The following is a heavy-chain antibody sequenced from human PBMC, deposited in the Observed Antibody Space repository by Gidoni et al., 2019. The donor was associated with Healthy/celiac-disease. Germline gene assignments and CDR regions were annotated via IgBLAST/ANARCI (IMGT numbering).Heavy chain of an antibody. CDR1: GGSISSYY. CDR2: IFYTGST. J-gene: IGHJ5*02. V-gene: IGHV4-59*12. CDR3: AREGQGRDGYKDLNWFDP. Sequence: QVQLQESGPGLVTPSETLSLTCTVPGGSISSYYWSWIRQPPGKGLEWIGYIFYTGSTNYNPSLKSRVTISVDTSKNHFSLKLNSVTAADTAVYYCAREGQGRDGYKDLNWFDPWGRGTLVTVSS. D-gene: IGHD5-12*01.